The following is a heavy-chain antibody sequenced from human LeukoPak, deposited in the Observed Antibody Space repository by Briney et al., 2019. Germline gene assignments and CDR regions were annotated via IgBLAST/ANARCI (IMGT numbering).Heavy chain of an antibody. CDR2: IYYSGST. D-gene: IGHD2-2*01. V-gene: IGHV4-59*12. J-gene: IGHJ5*02. CDR1: GGSISSYS. CDR3: ARGPPRAIPAAVNWFDP. Sequence: PSETLSLTCTVSGGSISSYSWSWIRQPPGKGLEWIGYIYYSGSTNYNPSLKSRVTISVDTSKNQFSLKLSSVTAADTAVYYCARGPPRAIPAAVNWFDPWGQGTLVTVSS.